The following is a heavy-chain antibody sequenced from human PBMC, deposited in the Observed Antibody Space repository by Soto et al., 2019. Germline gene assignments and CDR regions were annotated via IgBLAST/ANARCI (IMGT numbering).Heavy chain of an antibody. CDR3: ARHSVGWLLDY. Sequence: QLQLQESGPGLVKPSETLSLTCTVSGGSISSSSYYWGWIRQPPGKGLEWIGSIYYSGSTYYNPSLKSRVTISVDTSKNQFSLKLSSVTAADTAVYYCARHSVGWLLDYWGQGTLVTVSS. V-gene: IGHV4-39*01. CDR2: IYYSGST. CDR1: GGSISSSSYY. J-gene: IGHJ4*02. D-gene: IGHD1-26*01.